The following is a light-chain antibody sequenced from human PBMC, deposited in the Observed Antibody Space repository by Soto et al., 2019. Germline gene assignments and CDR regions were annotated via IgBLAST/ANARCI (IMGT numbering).Light chain of an antibody. CDR3: QYYGSSHSNT. CDR1: QSVSSY. V-gene: IGKV3-20*01. Sequence: EIVLTQSPGTLSLSPGERATLSCRASQSVSSYLAWYQQKPGQAPRLLIYDASNRATGIPARFSGSGSGTDFTLTISRLEPEDFAVYYCQYYGSSHSNTFGQGTRLEIK. J-gene: IGKJ5*01. CDR2: DAS.